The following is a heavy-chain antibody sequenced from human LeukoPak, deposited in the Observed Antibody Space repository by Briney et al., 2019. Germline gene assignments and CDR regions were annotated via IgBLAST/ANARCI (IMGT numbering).Heavy chain of an antibody. J-gene: IGHJ4*02. CDR2: IYRSGST. V-gene: IGHV3-53*01. Sequence: GSLRLSCAASGFTVSSSYMSWVRQAPGKGLEWVSVIYRSGSTYYADSVKGRFSISRDSSRNTLHLQMNNLRAEDTAVYYCARGGDNNSGYGSWGQGTLVTVSS. CDR1: GFTVSSSY. D-gene: IGHD3-22*01. CDR3: ARGGDNNSGYGS.